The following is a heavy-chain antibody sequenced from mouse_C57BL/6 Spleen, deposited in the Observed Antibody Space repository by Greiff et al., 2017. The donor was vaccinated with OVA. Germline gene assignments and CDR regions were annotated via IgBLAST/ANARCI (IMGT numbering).Heavy chain of an antibody. CDR3: ARCSNYASR. J-gene: IGHJ2*01. D-gene: IGHD2-5*01. CDR1: GYAFTNYL. CDR2: INPGSGGT. V-gene: IGHV1-54*01. Sequence: QVQLQQSGAELVRPGTSVKVSCKASGYAFTNYLLEWVKQRPGQGLEWIGVINPGSGGTNYNEKFKGKATLTADKSSSTAYMQLSSLTSEDSAVYFCARCSNYASRWGQGTTLTVSS.